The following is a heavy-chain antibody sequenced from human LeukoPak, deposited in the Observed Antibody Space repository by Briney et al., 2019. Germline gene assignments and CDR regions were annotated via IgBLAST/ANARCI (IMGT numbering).Heavy chain of an antibody. CDR1: GFTFSSYT. J-gene: IGHJ5*02. V-gene: IGHV3-48*01. CDR3: AKDPLRPVRDWFDP. CDR2: IGTSSTTI. Sequence: PGGSLRLSCAASGFTFSSYTMNWVRQPPGKGLEWVSNIGTSSTTIYYADSVKGRFTISRDNSKNTLYLQMNSLRAEDTAVYYCAKDPLRPVRDWFDPWGQGTLVTVSS.